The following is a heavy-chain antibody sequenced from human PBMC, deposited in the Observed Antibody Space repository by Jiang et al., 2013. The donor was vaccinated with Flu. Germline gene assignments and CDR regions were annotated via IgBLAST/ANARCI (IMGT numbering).Heavy chain of an antibody. CDR1: GFSVSSNY. CDR3: ARGQWEYCSVGGCAGLYSYYGMDV. Sequence: QLVESGGGLVQPGGSLRLSCAASGFSVSSNYMTWVRQAPGKGLEWVSTIYYGASTYYYADSVRGRFTISRDNSQNTLYLQMTSLGVEDTAVYYCARGQWEYCSVGGCAGLYSYYGMDVWGQGTTVTVSS. J-gene: IGHJ6*02. D-gene: IGHD2-15*01. V-gene: IGHV3-66*01. CDR2: IYYGAST.